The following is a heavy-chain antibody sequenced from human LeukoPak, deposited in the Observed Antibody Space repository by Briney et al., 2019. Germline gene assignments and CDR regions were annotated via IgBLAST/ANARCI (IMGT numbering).Heavy chain of an antibody. Sequence: ASVKVSCKASGYTFTDYYMLWVRQAPGQGLEWMGWINPKSGGTNYAQKFQGRVTMTRDTSISTAYMELSRLRSDDTAVYYCARGYYYDSSGSTFDFWGQGTLVTVSS. D-gene: IGHD3-22*01. CDR2: INPKSGGT. J-gene: IGHJ4*02. V-gene: IGHV1-2*02. CDR3: ARGYYYDSSGSTFDF. CDR1: GYTFTDYY.